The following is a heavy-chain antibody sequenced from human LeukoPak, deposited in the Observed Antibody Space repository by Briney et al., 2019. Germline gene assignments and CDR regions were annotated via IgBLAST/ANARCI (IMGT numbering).Heavy chain of an antibody. CDR2: IYYSGST. V-gene: IGHV4-39*07. CDR1: GGSISSSSYY. CDR3: ARESGDYDFWSGYYTNWFDP. J-gene: IGHJ5*02. Sequence: TSETLSLTCTVSGGSISSSSYYWGRIRQPPGKGLEWIGSIYYSGSTYYNPSLKSRVTISVDTSKNQFSLKLSSVTAADTAVYYCARESGDYDFWSGYYTNWFDPWGQGTLVTVSS. D-gene: IGHD3-3*01.